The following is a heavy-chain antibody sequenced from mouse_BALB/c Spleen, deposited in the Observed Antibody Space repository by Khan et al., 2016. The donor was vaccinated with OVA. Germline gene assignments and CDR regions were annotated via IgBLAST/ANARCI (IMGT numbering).Heavy chain of an antibody. V-gene: IGHV5-6-5*01. CDR1: GFTFSNYA. J-gene: IGHJ3*01. CDR2: ISSGDST. CDR3: ARDYWFAY. Sequence: EVELVESGGGLVKPGGSLKLSCAASGFTFSNYAMSWVRQSPEKRLEWVASISSGDSTYYLDSVKGRFTISRDNARNILYLQMSSLRSEDTAMYYCARDYWFAYWGQGTLVTVPA.